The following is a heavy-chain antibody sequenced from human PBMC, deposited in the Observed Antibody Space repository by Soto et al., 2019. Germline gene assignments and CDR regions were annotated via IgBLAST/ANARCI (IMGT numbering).Heavy chain of an antibody. CDR3: ARDLGDYTGY. CDR1: GGSISSYY. V-gene: IGHV4-59*01. J-gene: IGHJ4*02. CDR2: IYYSGST. Sequence: SETLSLTCTVSGGSISSYYWSWIRQPPGKGLEWIGYIYYSGSTNYNPSLKSRVTISVDTSKNQFSLKLSSVTAADTAVYYCARDLGDYTGYWGQGTLVTVSS. D-gene: IGHD4-17*01.